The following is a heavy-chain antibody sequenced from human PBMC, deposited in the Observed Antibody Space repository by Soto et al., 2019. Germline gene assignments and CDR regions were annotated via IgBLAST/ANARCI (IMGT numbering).Heavy chain of an antibody. V-gene: IGHV3-33*01. CDR3: ARDPGVWHDYYDSSGYYRD. J-gene: IGHJ4*02. D-gene: IGHD3-22*01. CDR2: IWYDGSNK. CDR1: GFTFSSYG. Sequence: QVQLVESGGGVVQPGRSLRLSCAASGFTFSSYGMHWVRQAPGKGLEWVAVIWYDGSNKYYADSVKGRFTISRDNSKNTLYLQMNSLRAEDTAVYYCARDPGVWHDYYDSSGYYRDWGQGTLVTVSS.